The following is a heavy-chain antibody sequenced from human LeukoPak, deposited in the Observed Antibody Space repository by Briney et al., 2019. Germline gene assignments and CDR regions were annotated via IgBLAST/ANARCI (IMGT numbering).Heavy chain of an antibody. J-gene: IGHJ3*02. D-gene: IGHD3-22*01. CDR3: ARDHHRRLYDSQARNTFDI. CDR2: INSDGRRT. V-gene: IGHV3-74*01. Sequence: GGSLRLSCAASGFTFSPYAMTWVRQAPGKGLVWVSRINSDGRRTTYAESVKGRFALSRDNAKNSLYLQMNSLRAEDTAVYYCARDHHRRLYDSQARNTFDIWGQGTMVTVSS. CDR1: GFTFSPYA.